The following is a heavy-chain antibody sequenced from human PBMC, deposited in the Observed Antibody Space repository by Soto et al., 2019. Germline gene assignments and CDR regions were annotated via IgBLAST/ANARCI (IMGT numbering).Heavy chain of an antibody. CDR2: IYWNDDK. CDR3: AREGAIVPRFFDP. CDR1: VFSLSTNGVG. Sequence: QITLKESGPTLVKPTETLTLICTFSVFSLSTNGVGVGWIRQPPGKALEWLALIYWNDDKSYSPSLQSRLTITKDTAKNQVVFTMTNPDPVATATYYCAREGAIVPRFFDPWGQGILVTVSS. D-gene: IGHD1-26*01. J-gene: IGHJ5*02. V-gene: IGHV2-5*01.